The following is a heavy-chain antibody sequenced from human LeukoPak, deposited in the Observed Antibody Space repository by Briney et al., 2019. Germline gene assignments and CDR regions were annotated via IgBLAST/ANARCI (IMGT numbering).Heavy chain of an antibody. CDR2: MNPNSGNT. CDR3: ARGRYSNRGFDY. V-gene: IGHV1-8*01. Sequence: ASVTVSFKSSGYSFTSYGIYWVRQGPGPGLEWMGWMNPNSGNTAYAQKFQGRVTMTRNTSISTAYMELSSLRSEDTAVYYCARGRYSNRGFDYWGQGTLVTVSS. CDR1: GYSFTSYG. J-gene: IGHJ4*02. D-gene: IGHD5-12*01.